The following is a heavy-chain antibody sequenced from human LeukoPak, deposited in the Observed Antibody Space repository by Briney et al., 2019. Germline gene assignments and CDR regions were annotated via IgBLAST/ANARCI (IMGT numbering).Heavy chain of an antibody. CDR1: GATLNIGHA. V-gene: IGHV1-69*04. CDR2: IIPFLGEV. Sequence: SVKVSCKAFGATLNIGHAFIWARQAPGQGLQWMGRIIPFLGEVNYAQNFQGRVSFTADKSTATMYMEMKGLSLDDTAIYYCSPCGHAYDWFGAWGQGTLVTVSS. D-gene: IGHD5-12*01. CDR3: SPCGHAYDWFGA. J-gene: IGHJ5*02.